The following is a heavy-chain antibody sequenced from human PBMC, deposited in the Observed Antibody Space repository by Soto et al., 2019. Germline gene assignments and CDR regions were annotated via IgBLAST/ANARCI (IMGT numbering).Heavy chain of an antibody. Sequence: GESLKISCKGSGYSFTSYWIGWVRQMPGTGLEWMGIIYPGDSDTRYSPSFQGQVTISADKSISTAYLQWSSLKASDTAMYYCARHGNDYDSSGYYRAYYYGRDVWGQGTTVTVS. J-gene: IGHJ6*02. CDR3: ARHGNDYDSSGYYRAYYYGRDV. CDR1: GYSFTSYW. V-gene: IGHV5-51*01. CDR2: IYPGDSDT. D-gene: IGHD3-22*01.